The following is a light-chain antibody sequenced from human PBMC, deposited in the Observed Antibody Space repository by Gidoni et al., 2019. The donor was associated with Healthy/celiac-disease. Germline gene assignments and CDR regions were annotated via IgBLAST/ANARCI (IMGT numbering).Light chain of an antibody. V-gene: IGKV3-20*01. CDR1: QSVSSSY. CDR3: QQYGSSST. Sequence: EIVLTQSPGTLSLSPGERATLSCRASQSVSSSYLAWYQQKPGQAPRRLIDGASSRATGIPDRFSGSGSGTDFTLTISRLEPEDFAVYYCQQYGSSSTFGQGTRLEIK. J-gene: IGKJ5*01. CDR2: GAS.